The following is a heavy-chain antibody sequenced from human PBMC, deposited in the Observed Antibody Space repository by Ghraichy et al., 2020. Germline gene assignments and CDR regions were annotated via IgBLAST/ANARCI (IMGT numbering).Heavy chain of an antibody. J-gene: IGHJ6*02. CDR3: ASSRGDYDFWSGYLRYYYGMDV. Sequence: GGSLRLSCAASGFTFSSYAMSWVRQAPGKGLEWVSAISGSGGSTYYADSVKGRFTISRDNSKNTLYLQMNSLRAEDTAVYYCASSRGDYDFWSGYLRYYYGMDVWGQGTTVTVSS. CDR1: GFTFSSYA. CDR2: ISGSGGST. D-gene: IGHD3-3*01. V-gene: IGHV3-23*01.